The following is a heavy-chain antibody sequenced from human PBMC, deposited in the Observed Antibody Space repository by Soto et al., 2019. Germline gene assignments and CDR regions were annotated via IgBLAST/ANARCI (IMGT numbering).Heavy chain of an antibody. J-gene: IGHJ5*02. Sequence: ASVKVSCKASGYTFTSYAMNWVRQAPGQGLEWMGWINTNTGNPTYAQGFTGRFVFSLDTSVSTAYLQICSLKAEDTAVYYCARGALNRATNWFDPWGQGTLVTVSS. CDR3: ARGALNRATNWFDP. V-gene: IGHV7-4-1*01. D-gene: IGHD5-12*01. CDR2: INTNTGNP. CDR1: GYTFTSYA.